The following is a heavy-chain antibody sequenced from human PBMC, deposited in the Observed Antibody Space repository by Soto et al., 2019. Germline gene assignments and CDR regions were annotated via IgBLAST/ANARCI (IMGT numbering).Heavy chain of an antibody. V-gene: IGHV3-21*06. Sequence: EELLVESGGGQVKPGGSLRISCVASGFTFSRYSINWVRQAPGKGLEWVSCISSSSTNIYYADSVRGRFTISRDNANNSVSLQMTSLSADETAIYYCARDPFSGYDYRRGLDVWGQGTTVIVSS. CDR1: GFTFSRYS. J-gene: IGHJ6*02. D-gene: IGHD5-12*01. CDR2: ISSSSTNI. CDR3: ARDPFSGYDYRRGLDV.